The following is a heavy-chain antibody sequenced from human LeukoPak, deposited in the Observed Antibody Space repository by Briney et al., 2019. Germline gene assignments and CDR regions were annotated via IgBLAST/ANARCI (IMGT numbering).Heavy chain of an antibody. D-gene: IGHD6-19*01. Sequence: PGGSLRLSCAASGFTFSSYEMNWIRQAPGKGLEWVSYISSSGSTIYYADSVKGRFTISRDNAKNSLYLQMNSLRAEDTAVYYCAKLGRQWLVNFYDYWGQGTLVTVSS. V-gene: IGHV3-48*03. CDR1: GFTFSSYE. J-gene: IGHJ4*02. CDR2: ISSSGSTI. CDR3: AKLGRQWLVNFYDY.